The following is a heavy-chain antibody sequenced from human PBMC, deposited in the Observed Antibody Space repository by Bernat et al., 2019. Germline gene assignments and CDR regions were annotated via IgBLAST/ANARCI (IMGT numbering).Heavy chain of an antibody. CDR2: ISYDGSNK. V-gene: IGHV3-30*18. J-gene: IGHJ4*02. D-gene: IGHD3-10*01. Sequence: QVQLVESGGGVVQPGRSLRLSCAASGFTFSSYGMHWVRQAPGKGLEWVAVISYDGSNKYYADSVKGRFTISRDNSKNTLYLQMNSLRAEDTAVYYCEKDIRRVYGSGGVFDYWGQGTLVTVSS. CDR3: EKDIRRVYGSGGVFDY. CDR1: GFTFSSYG.